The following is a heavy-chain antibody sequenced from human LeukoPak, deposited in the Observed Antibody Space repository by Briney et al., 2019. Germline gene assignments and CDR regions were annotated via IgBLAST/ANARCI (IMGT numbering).Heavy chain of an antibody. J-gene: IGHJ4*02. CDR1: GYTFTGYY. Sequence: ASVKVSCKASGYTFTGYYMHWVRQAPGQGLEWMGWTNPNSGGTNYAQKFQGWVTMTRDTSISTAYMELSRLRSDDTAVYYCARAPGELHLDYWGQGTLVTVSS. D-gene: IGHD1-26*01. CDR2: TNPNSGGT. CDR3: ARAPGELHLDY. V-gene: IGHV1-2*04.